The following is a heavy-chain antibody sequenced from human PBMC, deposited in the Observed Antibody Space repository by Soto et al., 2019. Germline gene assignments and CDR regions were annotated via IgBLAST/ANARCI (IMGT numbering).Heavy chain of an antibody. Sequence: SETLSLTCRISFGSISGHYWTWIRQPPGKGLEWIGDIFYSGSANYNPSLQSRVTISVDISENQFSLDLTSVTAADTAVYFCARGGLSPYDSWGQGTLVTVSS. CDR1: FGSISGHY. CDR3: ARGGLSPYDS. V-gene: IGHV4-59*11. J-gene: IGHJ4*02. CDR2: IFYSGSA.